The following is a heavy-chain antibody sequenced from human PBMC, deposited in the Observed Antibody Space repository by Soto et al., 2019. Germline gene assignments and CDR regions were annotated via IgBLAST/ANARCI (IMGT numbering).Heavy chain of an antibody. CDR3: ARDRPDAHFESSGFYTY. D-gene: IGHD3-22*01. Sequence: EVQLVESGGGLVRPGGSLRLSCAASGFSVSSNYMSWVRQAPGKGLEWVSVIYSDGKTYYADSVKGRFTISRHKSQNTLYLQMNRLRTDDTAIYYSARDRPDAHFESSGFYTYWGQGTLVTVSS. CDR1: GFSVSSNY. CDR2: IYSDGKT. J-gene: IGHJ4*02. V-gene: IGHV3-53*04.